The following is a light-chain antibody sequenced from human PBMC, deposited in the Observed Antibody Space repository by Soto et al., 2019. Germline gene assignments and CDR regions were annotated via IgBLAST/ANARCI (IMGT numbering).Light chain of an antibody. CDR1: QSVSSH. Sequence: EIVLTQSPATLSLSAGERATLSCRASQSVSSHLAWYQQKPGQAPRLLIYDASISATGIPARFSGSGSGTDFTLTISSLEPEDFAVYYCQQRNDWPPWTFGQGTKVEIK. J-gene: IGKJ1*01. CDR2: DAS. V-gene: IGKV3-11*01. CDR3: QQRNDWPPWT.